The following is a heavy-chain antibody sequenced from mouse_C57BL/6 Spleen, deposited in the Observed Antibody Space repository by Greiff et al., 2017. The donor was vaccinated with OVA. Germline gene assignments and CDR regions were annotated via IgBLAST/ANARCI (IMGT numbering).Heavy chain of an antibody. J-gene: IGHJ3*01. CDR3: AREDYDTAWFAY. V-gene: IGHV1-53*01. CDR1: GYTFTSYW. D-gene: IGHD2-4*01. Sequence: VQLQQPGTGLVKPGASVKLSCTASGYTFTSYWMHWVKQSPGQGLEWVGNINPSNGGTNYNETFKSKATLTVDNSSSTAYMQLSSLTSADSAVYYCAREDYDTAWFAYWGQGTLVTVSA. CDR2: INPSNGGT.